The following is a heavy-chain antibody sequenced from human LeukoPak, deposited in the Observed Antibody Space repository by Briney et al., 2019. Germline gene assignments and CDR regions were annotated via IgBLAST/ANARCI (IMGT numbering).Heavy chain of an antibody. CDR3: ATASGIVGTLGYYYYGMDV. D-gene: IGHD1-26*01. Sequence: ASVKVSCKVSGYTLTELSMHWVRQAPGKGLEWMGGFDPEDGETIYAQKFQGRVTMTEDTSTDTAYMELSSLRSEDTAEYYCATASGIVGTLGYYYYGMDVWGQGTTVTVSS. J-gene: IGHJ6*02. V-gene: IGHV1-24*01. CDR1: GYTLTELS. CDR2: FDPEDGET.